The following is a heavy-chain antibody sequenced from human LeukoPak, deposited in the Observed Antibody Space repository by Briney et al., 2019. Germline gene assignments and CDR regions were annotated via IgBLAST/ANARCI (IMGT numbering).Heavy chain of an antibody. Sequence: SETLSLTCTVSGGSISSYYWSWIRQPPGKGLEWIGYIYYSGTTNYNPSLKSRVTISVDTSKNQFSLKLSSVTAADTAVYSRGVLKAGGQYGYWGQGTLVTGSS. CDR1: GGSISSYY. V-gene: IGHV4-59*01. J-gene: IGHJ4*02. CDR2: IYYSGTT. D-gene: IGHD2/OR15-2a*01. CDR3: GVLKAGGQYGY.